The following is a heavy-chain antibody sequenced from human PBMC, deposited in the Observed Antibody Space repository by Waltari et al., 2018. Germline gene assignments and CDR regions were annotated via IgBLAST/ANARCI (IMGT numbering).Heavy chain of an antibody. CDR2: IDWDDDK. V-gene: IGHV2-70*15. CDR3: ARIRYSSSSFDY. Sequence: QVTLRESGPALVKPTQTLTLTCTFSGFSLSTSGMCVSWIRQPPGKALEWLARIDWDDDKYYSTSLKTRLTISKDTSKNQVVLTMTNMDPVDTATYYCARIRYSSSSFDYWGQGTLATVSS. J-gene: IGHJ4*02. D-gene: IGHD6-13*01. CDR1: GFSLSTSGMC.